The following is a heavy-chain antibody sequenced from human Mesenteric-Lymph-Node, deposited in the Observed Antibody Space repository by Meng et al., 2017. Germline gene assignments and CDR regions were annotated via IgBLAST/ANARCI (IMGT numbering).Heavy chain of an antibody. CDR2: IHHSGSA. J-gene: IGHJ4*02. Sequence: VRLQEAGPGLVHPSQTLSLTCTVSGGSMSSGNYYWSWIRQPPGKGLEWIGYIHHSGSAYYNPSLKSRVSISVDTSKNQFSLNLNSMTAADTAVYYCASFDHIPRRNYFDYWGQGTLVTVSS. V-gene: IGHV4-30-4*01. CDR3: ASFDHIPRRNYFDY. CDR1: GGSMSSGNYY. D-gene: IGHD2-21*01.